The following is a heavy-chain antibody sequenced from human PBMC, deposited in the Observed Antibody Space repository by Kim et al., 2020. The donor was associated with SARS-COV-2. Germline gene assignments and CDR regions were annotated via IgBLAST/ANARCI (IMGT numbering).Heavy chain of an antibody. CDR3: ATMTTVTTASPYPFDY. Sequence: GGSLRLSCAASGFTFSSYAMSWVRQAPGKGLEWVSAISGSGGSTYYADSVKGRFTISRDNSKNTLYLQMNSLRAEDTAVYYCATMTTVTTASPYPFDYWGQGTLVTVSS. CDR2: ISGSGGST. D-gene: IGHD4-17*01. CDR1: GFTFSSYA. J-gene: IGHJ4*02. V-gene: IGHV3-23*01.